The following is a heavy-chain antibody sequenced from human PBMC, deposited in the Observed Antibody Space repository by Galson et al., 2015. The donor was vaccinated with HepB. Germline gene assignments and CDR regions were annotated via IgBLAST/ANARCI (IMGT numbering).Heavy chain of an antibody. J-gene: IGHJ4*02. D-gene: IGHD6-19*01. CDR3: VKIPTRGGWSHPFDY. CDR1: GFTFDDYA. Sequence: SLRLSCAASGFTFDDYAMHWVRQAPGKGLEWVSGISWNSATIGYADSVKGRFTISRDNAKKSLYLQMNSLRAEDTAFYYCVKIPTRGGWSHPFDYWGQGTLVTVSS. CDR2: ISWNSATI. V-gene: IGHV3-9*01.